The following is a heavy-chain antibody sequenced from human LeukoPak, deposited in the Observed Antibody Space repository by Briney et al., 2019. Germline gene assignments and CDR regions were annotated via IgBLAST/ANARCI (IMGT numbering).Heavy chain of an antibody. Sequence: GGSLRLSCAASGFTFSTYGMHWVRQAPGKGLDWVAFIRYDGSNKYYADSVKGRFTISRDNSKNTVYLQMNSLRAEDTAVYYCAAPGVPAATYYFDYWGQGTLVTVSS. D-gene: IGHD2-2*01. CDR1: GFTFSTYG. V-gene: IGHV3-30*02. CDR2: IRYDGSNK. CDR3: AAPGVPAATYYFDY. J-gene: IGHJ4*02.